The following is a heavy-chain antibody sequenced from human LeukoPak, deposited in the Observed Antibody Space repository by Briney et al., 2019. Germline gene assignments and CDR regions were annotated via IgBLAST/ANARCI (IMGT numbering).Heavy chain of an antibody. CDR1: GYIFTGYY. J-gene: IGHJ4*02. V-gene: IGHV1-2*02. CDR3: ARVTRVNYYGLGSYNF. CDR2: INPNSGAT. Sequence: ASVKVSCRTSGYIFTGYYMHWVRQAPGQGLEWRGWINPNSGATKYAQKFQGRVTMTRDTSVSTAYMELSRLRSDDTAVYYCARVTRVNYYGLGSYNFWGQGTLVTVSS. D-gene: IGHD3-10*01.